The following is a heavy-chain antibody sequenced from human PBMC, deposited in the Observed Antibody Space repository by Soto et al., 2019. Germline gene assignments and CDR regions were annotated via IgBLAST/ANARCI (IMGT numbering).Heavy chain of an antibody. CDR3: ARHSVGVAAAGTLDC. J-gene: IGHJ4*02. CDR1: GGSISSYY. CDR2: IYYSGST. V-gene: IGHV4-59*08. D-gene: IGHD6-13*01. Sequence: SETLSLTCTVSGGSISSYYWSWIRQPPGKGLEWIGYIYYSGSTNYNPSLKSRVTISVDTSKNQFSLKLSSVTAADTAVYYCARHSVGVAAAGTLDCWGQGTLVTVSS.